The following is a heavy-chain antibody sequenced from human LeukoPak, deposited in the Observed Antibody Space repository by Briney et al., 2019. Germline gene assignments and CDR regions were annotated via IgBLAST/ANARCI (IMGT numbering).Heavy chain of an antibody. CDR3: ARDSGDYTQYYHYYMDV. CDR2: ISTNGVNI. CDR1: GFTFSSYE. V-gene: IGHV3-48*03. Sequence: GGSLRLSCAASGFTFSSYEMNWVRQAPGKGLEWLSYISTNGVNIHYADSVKGRFTISRDNAKDSLYLQMNSLRAEDTAVYYCARDSGDYTQYYHYYMDVWGKGTTVTVSS. D-gene: IGHD4-17*01. J-gene: IGHJ6*03.